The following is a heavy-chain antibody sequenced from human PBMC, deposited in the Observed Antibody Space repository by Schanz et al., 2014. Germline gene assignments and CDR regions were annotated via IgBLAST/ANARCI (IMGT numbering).Heavy chain of an antibody. D-gene: IGHD6-13*01. CDR2: FNDGGVNK. CDR3: AKSQGSSFDS. J-gene: IGHJ4*02. Sequence: EVQLVESGGGLVQPGGSLRLSCTASGFTFSDYWMSWVRQAPGKGLEWVSSFNDGGVNKYYADSVKGRFTISSDNSKSTLYLQMSSLRAEDTAVYYCAKSQGSSFDSWGQGTLVTVSS. V-gene: IGHV3-23*04. CDR1: GFTFSDYW.